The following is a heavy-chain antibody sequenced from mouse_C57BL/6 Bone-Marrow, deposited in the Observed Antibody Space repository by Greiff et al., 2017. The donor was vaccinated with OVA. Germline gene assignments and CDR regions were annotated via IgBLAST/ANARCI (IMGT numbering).Heavy chain of an antibody. CDR2: IWSGGST. CDR1: GFSLTSYG. CDR3: ASLITTVVATEAMDY. V-gene: IGHV2-2*01. D-gene: IGHD1-1*01. J-gene: IGHJ4*01. Sequence: VMLVESGPGLVQPSQSLSITCTVSGFSLTSYGVHWVRQSPGKGLEWLGVIWSGGSTDYNAAFISRLSISKDNSKSQVFFKMNSLQADDTAIYYGASLITTVVATEAMDYWGQGTSVTVSS.